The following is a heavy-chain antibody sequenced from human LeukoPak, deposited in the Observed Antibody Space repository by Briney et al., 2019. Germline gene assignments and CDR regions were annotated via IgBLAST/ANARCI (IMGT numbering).Heavy chain of an antibody. CDR2: INPNSGGT. D-gene: IGHD3-22*01. Sequence: ASVTVSCKASGYTFTGYYMHWVRPAPGQGLEWVGWINPNSGGTNYAQKLQGRVTMPTDTSTSTAYMELRSLRSDDTGVYYCARAVSSGYGGYFDYWGQGTLVTVSS. J-gene: IGHJ4*02. CDR1: GYTFTGYY. CDR3: ARAVSSGYGGYFDY. V-gene: IGHV1-2*02.